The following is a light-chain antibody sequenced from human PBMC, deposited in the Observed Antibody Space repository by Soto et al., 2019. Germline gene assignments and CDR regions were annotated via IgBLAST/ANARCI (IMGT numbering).Light chain of an antibody. CDR1: QSVSNNY. CDR3: QQRSNWPLIT. CDR2: DAS. Sequence: EIVLTQSPGTLSLSPGERATLSRRASQSVSNNYLAWYQQKPGQAPRLLIYDASNRATGIPARFSGSGSGTDFTLTISSLEPEDFAVFYCQQRSNWPLITFGQGTRLEIK. V-gene: IGKV3-11*01. J-gene: IGKJ5*01.